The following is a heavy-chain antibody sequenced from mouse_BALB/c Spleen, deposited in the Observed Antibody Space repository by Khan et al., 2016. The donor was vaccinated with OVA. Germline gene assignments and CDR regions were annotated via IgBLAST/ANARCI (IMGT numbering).Heavy chain of an antibody. D-gene: IGHD4-1*01. CDR2: ISYSGST. Sequence: EVQLQESGPGLVKPSQSLSLTCTVTGYSITSDYAWNWLRQFPGNKLEWMGYISYSGSTTSNPSLKSRISINRDPSKDQFFLQLKSVTSEDTATYYCASELGRYDAMDYWGQGTSVTVSS. CDR1: GYSITSDYA. V-gene: IGHV3-2*02. CDR3: ASELGRYDAMDY. J-gene: IGHJ4*01.